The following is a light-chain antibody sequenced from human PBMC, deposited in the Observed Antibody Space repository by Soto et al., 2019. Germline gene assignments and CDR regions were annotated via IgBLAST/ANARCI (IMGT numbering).Light chain of an antibody. J-gene: IGLJ2*01. CDR3: EAWDGSLNNVL. V-gene: IGLV1-44*01. CDR2: GNN. Sequence: QAVVTQPHSESGTPGQRVTISCSGRGSSIETNTVNWYRQLPGTAPKLHIYGNNQRPSGVPDRFSGSKSGTSASLVISGLQSEDEAEDYCEAWDGSLNNVLFGGGTKLTVL. CDR1: GSSIETNT.